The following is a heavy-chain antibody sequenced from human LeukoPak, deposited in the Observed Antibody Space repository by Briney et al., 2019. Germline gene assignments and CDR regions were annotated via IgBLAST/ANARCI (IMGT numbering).Heavy chain of an antibody. CDR3: AKDPTVGAKGEGGSVDY. CDR1: GFTFTTYA. Sequence: GGSLRLSCSASGFTFTTYAMNWVRQAPGKGLEWLSVISGSGSNTYYADSVGGRFTISRDNSKNTLYLQMNSLRAEDTAVYYCAKDPTVGAKGEGGSVDYWGQGTLVTVSS. CDR2: ISGSGSNT. D-gene: IGHD1-26*01. V-gene: IGHV3-23*01. J-gene: IGHJ4*02.